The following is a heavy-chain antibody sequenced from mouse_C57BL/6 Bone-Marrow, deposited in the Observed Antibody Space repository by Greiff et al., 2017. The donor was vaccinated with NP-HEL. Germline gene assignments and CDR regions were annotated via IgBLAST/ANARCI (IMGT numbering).Heavy chain of an antibody. CDR3: ERQGFHLRGSSYDGFAY. J-gene: IGHJ3*01. V-gene: IGHV10-1*01. CDR2: IRSKSNNYAT. CDR1: GFSFNTYA. D-gene: IGHD1-1*01. Sequence: EVQLVESGGGLVQPKGSLKLSCAASGFSFNTYAMNWVRQAPGKGLEWVARIRSKSNNYATYYADSVKDRFTISRDDSESMLYLQMNNLKTEDTAMYYCERQGFHLRGSSYDGFAYWGQGTPVTVSA.